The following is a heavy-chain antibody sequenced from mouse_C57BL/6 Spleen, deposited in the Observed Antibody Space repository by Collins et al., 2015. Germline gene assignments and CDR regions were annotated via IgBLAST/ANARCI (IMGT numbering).Heavy chain of an antibody. Sequence: WVKQRPGQGLEWIGRIHLSDSDTNYNQEFKGKATLTVDKSSSTAYMQISSLTSEDSAVYYCAMGGSVAENYWGQGTTLTVSS. J-gene: IGHJ2*01. D-gene: IGHD1-1*01. V-gene: IGHV1-74*01. CDR3: AMGGSVAENY. CDR2: IHLSDSDT.